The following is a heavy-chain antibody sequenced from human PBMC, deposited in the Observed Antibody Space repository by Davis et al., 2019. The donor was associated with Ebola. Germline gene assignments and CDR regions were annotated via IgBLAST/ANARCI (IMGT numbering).Heavy chain of an antibody. Sequence: ASVKVSCKASGYTFTSYGISWVRQAPGQGLEWMGWISAYNGNTNYAQKFQGRVTITADKSTSTAYMELSSLRSEDTAVYYCARAAGAAADYYYYGMDVWGQGTTVTVSS. CDR3: ARAAGAAADYYYYGMDV. D-gene: IGHD6-13*01. CDR2: ISAYNGNT. CDR1: GYTFTSYG. V-gene: IGHV1-18*01. J-gene: IGHJ6*02.